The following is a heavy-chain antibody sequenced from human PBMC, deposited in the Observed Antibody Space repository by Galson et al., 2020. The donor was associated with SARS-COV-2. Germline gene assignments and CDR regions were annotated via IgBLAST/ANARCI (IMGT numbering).Heavy chain of an antibody. J-gene: IGHJ2*01. CDR1: GYSVSTTNY. D-gene: IGHD3-22*01. V-gene: IGHV4-38-2*02. CDR2: VYPSGTT. Sequence: SETLSLTCTVSGYSVSTTNYWGWVRQPPGRGLEWIGSVYPSGTTYYNPSLKSRVTISVDTSKNQFSLRLDSVTAPDTALYYCARQRVNMIVLGTVPGWYFDLWGRGTLVTVSS. CDR3: ARQRVNMIVLGTVPGWYFDL.